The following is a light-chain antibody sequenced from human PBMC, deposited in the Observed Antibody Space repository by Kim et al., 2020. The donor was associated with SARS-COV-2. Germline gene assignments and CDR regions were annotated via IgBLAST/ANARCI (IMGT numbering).Light chain of an antibody. V-gene: IGKV1-33*01. CDR1: QDISNY. CDR3: QQYDNLP. CDR2: DAS. Sequence: LAAAVGDRVTITCQASQDISNYLNWYQQKPGKAPKLLIYDASNLETGVPSRFSGSGSGTDFTFTISSLQPEDIATYYCQQYDNLPFGQGTKLEI. J-gene: IGKJ2*01.